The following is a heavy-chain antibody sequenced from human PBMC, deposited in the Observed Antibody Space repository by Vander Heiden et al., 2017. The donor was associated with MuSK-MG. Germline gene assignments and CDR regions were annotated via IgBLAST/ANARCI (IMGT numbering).Heavy chain of an antibody. Sequence: QVQLQESGPGLVKPSETLSPTCTVSGGSISSYYWSWIRQPPGKGLEWIGYIYYSGSTNYNPSLKSRVTISVDTSKNQFSLKLSSVTAADTAVYYCARDGCSSTSCAGTAGFDPWGQGTLVTVSS. V-gene: IGHV4-59*01. CDR3: ARDGCSSTSCAGTAGFDP. CDR1: GGSISSYY. CDR2: IYYSGST. D-gene: IGHD2-2*01. J-gene: IGHJ5*02.